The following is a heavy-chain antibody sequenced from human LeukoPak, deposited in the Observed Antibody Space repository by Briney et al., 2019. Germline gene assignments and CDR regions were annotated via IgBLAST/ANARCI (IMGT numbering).Heavy chain of an antibody. CDR2: ISSSSTYT. CDR1: GFTFSRYS. CDR3: ATGRNTTTSGLGMDV. D-gene: IGHD6-25*01. V-gene: IGHV3-21*01. Sequence: GGSLRLSCAASGFTFSRYSMNWVRRAPGKGLEWVSFISSSSTYTYYADSVRGRFTVSRDNAKNSLYLQMNSLRDEDTALYYCATGRNTTTSGLGMDVWGKGTTVTVSS. J-gene: IGHJ6*03.